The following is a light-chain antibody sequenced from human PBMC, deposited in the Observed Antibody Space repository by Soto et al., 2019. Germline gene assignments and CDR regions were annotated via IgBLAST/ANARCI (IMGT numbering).Light chain of an antibody. Sequence: DIQMTQSPSSLSASVGDRVTITCRASQTVSTSLNWYQQKPGKAPNLLIYAASSLQSGVPSRFSGRGSGTDFTLIINSLQPEDFATYYCQQSYSSPVTFGHGTRLEI. CDR3: QQSYSSPVT. CDR1: QTVSTS. CDR2: AAS. J-gene: IGKJ5*01. V-gene: IGKV1-39*01.